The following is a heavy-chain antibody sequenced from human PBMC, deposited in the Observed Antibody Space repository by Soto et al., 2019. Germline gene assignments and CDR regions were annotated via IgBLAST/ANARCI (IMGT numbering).Heavy chain of an antibody. CDR2: ISAYNGNT. Sequence: GASVKVSCKASGYSFTSYGISWVRQAPRQGLEWMGWISAYNGNTNYAQKLQGRVTMTTDTSTSTAYMELRSLRSDDTAVYYCARGLYYDFWSGYPNDNYYYGMDVWGQGTTVTVSS. J-gene: IGHJ6*02. V-gene: IGHV1-18*01. D-gene: IGHD3-3*01. CDR1: GYSFTSYG. CDR3: ARGLYYDFWSGYPNDNYYYGMDV.